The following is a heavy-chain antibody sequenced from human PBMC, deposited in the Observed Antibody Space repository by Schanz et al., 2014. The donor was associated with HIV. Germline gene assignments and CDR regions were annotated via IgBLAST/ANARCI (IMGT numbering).Heavy chain of an antibody. J-gene: IGHJ4*02. CDR1: GFTFSTYP. CDR3: AKWGDGYCYGGSCGGMFDY. CDR2: IGGSGITT. D-gene: IGHD2-15*01. V-gene: IGHV3-23*04. Sequence: VQLVESGGGLVQPGGSLRLSCAASGFTFSTYPMNWVRQAPGGGLDWVSAIGGSGITTYYADSVKGWFTISRDNSKNTLYLQMNSLRDDDTAVYYCAKWGDGYCYGGSCGGMFDYWGQGTLVTVSS.